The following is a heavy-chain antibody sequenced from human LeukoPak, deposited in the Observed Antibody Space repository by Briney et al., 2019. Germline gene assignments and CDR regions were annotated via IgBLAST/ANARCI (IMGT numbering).Heavy chain of an antibody. CDR2: INAGNGNT. J-gene: IGHJ5*02. V-gene: IGHV1-3*01. D-gene: IGHD3-10*01. CDR3: AREHYYGSGRSFRYWFDP. CDR1: GYTFTSHA. Sequence: ASVKVSCKASGYTFTSHAMHWVRQAPGQRLEWMGWINAGNGNTKYSQKFQGRVTITRDTSATTAHMELSSLRSEDTAVYYCAREHYYGSGRSFRYWFDPWGREPWSPSPQ.